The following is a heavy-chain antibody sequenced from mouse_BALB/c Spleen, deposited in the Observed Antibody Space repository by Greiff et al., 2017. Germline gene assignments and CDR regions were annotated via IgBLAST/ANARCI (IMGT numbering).Heavy chain of an antibody. CDR2: IYPGNVNT. J-gene: IGHJ4*01. V-gene: IGHV1S56*01. CDR1: GYTFTSYY. CDR3: ARSGRDAMDY. Sequence: QVQLQQSGPELVKPGASVRISCKASGYTFTSYYIHWVKQRPGQGLEWIGWIYPGNVNTKYNEKFKGKATLTADKSSSTAYMQLSSLTSEDSAVYFCARSGRDAMDYWGQGTSVTVSS.